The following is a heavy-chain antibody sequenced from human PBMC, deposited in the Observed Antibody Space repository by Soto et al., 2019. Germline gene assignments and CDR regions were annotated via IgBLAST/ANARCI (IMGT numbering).Heavy chain of an antibody. CDR3: ARGHYGLHV. CDR2: NDRSGTTI. CDR1: GFTFSAYY. J-gene: IGHJ6*02. V-gene: IGHV3-11*01. Sequence: QVQLVESGGGLVKPGGSLRLSCAASGFTFSAYYISWIRQAPGKGMECVSYNDRSGTTIYYADAVKGRFTISRDNAKNSQYLEMNSLGAEDTAVYYCARGHYGLHVWGQGTTVTISS.